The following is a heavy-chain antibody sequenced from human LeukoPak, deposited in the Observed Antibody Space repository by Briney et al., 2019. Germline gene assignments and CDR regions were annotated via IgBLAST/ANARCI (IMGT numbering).Heavy chain of an antibody. CDR2: ISSSSSYT. CDR1: GFTVSSNY. V-gene: IGHV3-21*01. J-gene: IGHJ4*02. CDR3: ARETY. Sequence: GGSLRLSCAASGFTVSSNYMSWVRQAPGKGLEWVSSISSSSSYTFYADSVKGRFTISRDNAKNSLYLQMNSLRVEDTAVYYCARETYWGQGTQVTVSS.